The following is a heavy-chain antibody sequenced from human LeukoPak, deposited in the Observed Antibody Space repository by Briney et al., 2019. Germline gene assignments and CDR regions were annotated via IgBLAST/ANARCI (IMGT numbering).Heavy chain of an antibody. V-gene: IGHV4-34*01. D-gene: IGHD3-10*01. CDR3: ATPPRPFMVRGVHYGMDV. J-gene: IGHJ6*02. CDR2: ISHSGST. Sequence: SETESLICGVYGGSLTGYYWSWIRQPPGKGLEWIGEISHSGSTNYSPSLKSRVTISVDTSKNLFSLKLTSVTAADTAVYYCATPPRPFMVRGVHYGMDVWGQGTTVTVSS. CDR1: GGSLTGYY.